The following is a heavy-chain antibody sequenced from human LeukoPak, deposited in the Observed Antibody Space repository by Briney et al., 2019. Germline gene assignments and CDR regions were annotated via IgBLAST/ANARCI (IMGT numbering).Heavy chain of an antibody. J-gene: IGHJ4*02. CDR1: GFTFSNHW. CDR2: IRQDGSEK. V-gene: IGHV3-7*04. D-gene: IGHD1-26*01. Sequence: GGSLRLSCPASGFTFSNHWMSWVRQAPGKGLEWVANIRQDGSEKYYVDSVKGRFTISRDNAKNSLNLQMNSLRAEDTAAYYCARGGGSYYNYWGQGTLVTVSS. CDR3: ARGGGSYYNY.